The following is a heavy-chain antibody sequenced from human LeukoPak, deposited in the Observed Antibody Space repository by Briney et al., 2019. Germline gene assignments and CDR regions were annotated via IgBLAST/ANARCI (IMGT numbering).Heavy chain of an antibody. D-gene: IGHD1-14*01. V-gene: IGHV3-48*02. CDR3: AKVFVLMRGTPENWFDP. CDR2: ISSSGSTI. J-gene: IGHJ5*02. CDR1: GFTFSTYA. Sequence: GGSLRLSCAASGFTFSTYAMSWVRQAPGKGLEWVSYISSSGSTIYYADSVKGRFTISRDNAKNSLYLQMNSLRDEDTAIYFCAKVFVLMRGTPENWFDPWGQGTLVTVSS.